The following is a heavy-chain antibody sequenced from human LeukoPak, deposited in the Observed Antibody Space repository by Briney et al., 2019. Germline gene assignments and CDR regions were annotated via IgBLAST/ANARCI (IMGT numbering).Heavy chain of an antibody. V-gene: IGHV4-39*01. J-gene: IGHJ4*02. D-gene: IGHD1-26*01. CDR2: IYYSGST. CDR1: GGSISSSSYY. Sequence: PSETLSLTCTVSGGSISSSSYYWGWIRQPPGKGLEWIGSIYYSGSTYYNPSLKSRVTISVDTSKNQFSLKLSSVTAADKAVYYCARRAISGYSGREYYFDYWGQGTLVTVSS. CDR3: ARRAISGYSGREYYFDY.